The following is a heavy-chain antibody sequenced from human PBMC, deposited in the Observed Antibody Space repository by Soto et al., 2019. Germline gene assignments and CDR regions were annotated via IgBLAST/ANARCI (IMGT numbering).Heavy chain of an antibody. J-gene: IGHJ2*01. V-gene: IGHV4-34*01. CDR3: ARGRGDGYNQPWYFDL. D-gene: IGHD3-10*01. Sequence: QVHLQQWGAGLLKPSETLSLTCAVYGGSFSGYYWSWIRQPPGKGLEWIGEISHSGSTNYNPSLKSRVSISVGTSNNQFSLKLSSVTAADTAVYYCARGRGDGYNQPWYFDLWGRGTLVTVSS. CDR1: GGSFSGYY. CDR2: ISHSGST.